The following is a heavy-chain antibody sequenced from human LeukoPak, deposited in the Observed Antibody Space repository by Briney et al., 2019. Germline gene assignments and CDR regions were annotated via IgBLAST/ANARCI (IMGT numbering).Heavy chain of an antibody. V-gene: IGHV1-69*13. Sequence: GASVKVSCKASGGTFSSYAISWVRQAPGQGLEWMGGIIPIFGTANYAQKFQGRVTITADESTSTAYMELSSLRSEDTAVYYCARDRGYCSGGSCYSARWFDPWGQGTLVTVSS. D-gene: IGHD2-15*01. J-gene: IGHJ5*02. CDR2: IIPIFGTA. CDR3: ARDRGYCSGGSCYSARWFDP. CDR1: GGTFSSYA.